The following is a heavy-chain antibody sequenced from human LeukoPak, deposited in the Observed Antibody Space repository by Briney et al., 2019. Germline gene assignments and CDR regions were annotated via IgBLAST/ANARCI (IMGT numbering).Heavy chain of an antibody. J-gene: IGHJ5*02. CDR1: GGTFSSYA. Sequence: SVKVSCKASGGTFSSYAISWVRQAPGQGLEWMGGIIPIFGTANYAQKFQGRVTITADESTSTAYMELSSLRSEDTAVYYCARDVHGDYGSGWFDPWGQGTLVTVSS. D-gene: IGHD4-17*01. V-gene: IGHV1-69*13. CDR2: IIPIFGTA. CDR3: ARDVHGDYGSGWFDP.